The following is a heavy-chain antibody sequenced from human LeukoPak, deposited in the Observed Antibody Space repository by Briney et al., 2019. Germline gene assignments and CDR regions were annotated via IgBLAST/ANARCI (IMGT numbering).Heavy chain of an antibody. CDR3: ARDLGESYFDY. V-gene: IGHV3-33*01. J-gene: IGHJ4*02. CDR2: IWYDGSNK. CDR1: GFTFSNYG. Sequence: GGSLRLSCAASGFTFSNYGMHWVGQAPGKGLEWVAVIWYDGSNKYYADSVKGRFTISRDNSKDTVYLQMNSLRAEDTAVYYCARDLGESYFDYWGQGTLVTVSS.